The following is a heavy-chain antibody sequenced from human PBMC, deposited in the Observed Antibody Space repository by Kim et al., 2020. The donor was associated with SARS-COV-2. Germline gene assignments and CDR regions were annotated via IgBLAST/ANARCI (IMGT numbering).Heavy chain of an antibody. CDR3: ARTPLDSYGYAPDY. J-gene: IGHJ4*02. Sequence: ADSVKGRFTISRHNSKNTLYLQMNSLRAEDTAVYYCARTPLDSYGYAPDYWGQGTLVTVSS. D-gene: IGHD5-18*01. V-gene: IGHV3-53*04.